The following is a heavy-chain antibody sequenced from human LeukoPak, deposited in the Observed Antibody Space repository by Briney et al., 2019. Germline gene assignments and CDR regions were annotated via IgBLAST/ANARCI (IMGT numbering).Heavy chain of an antibody. Sequence: SVEVSCKASGGTFSSYAISWVRQAPGQGLEWMGGIIPIFGTANYAQKFQGRVTITADESTSTAYMELSSLRAEDTALYYCAKRRYYCSGINCSFDYWGQGTLVTVSS. J-gene: IGHJ4*02. D-gene: IGHD2-15*01. CDR3: AKRRYYCSGINCSFDY. CDR2: IIPIFGTA. CDR1: GGTFSSYA. V-gene: IGHV1-69*13.